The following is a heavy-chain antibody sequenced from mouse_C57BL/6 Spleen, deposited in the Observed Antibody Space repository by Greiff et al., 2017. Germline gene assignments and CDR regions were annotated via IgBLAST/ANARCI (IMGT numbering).Heavy chain of an antibody. CDR2: IDPSDSYT. CDR1: GYTFTSYW. J-gene: IGHJ4*01. V-gene: IGHV1-69*01. CDR3: ARQGFTSMDY. Sequence: QLQQPGAELVMPGASVKLSCKASGYTFTSYWMHWVKQRPGQGLEWIGEIDPSDSYTNYNQKFKGKSTLTVDKSSSTAYMQLSSLTSEDSAVYYCARQGFTSMDYWGQGTSVTVSS.